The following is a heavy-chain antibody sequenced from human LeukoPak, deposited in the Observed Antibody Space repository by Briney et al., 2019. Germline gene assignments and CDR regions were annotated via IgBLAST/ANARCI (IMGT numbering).Heavy chain of an antibody. V-gene: IGHV1-2*02. CDR1: GYTFTGYY. CDR2: INPNSGGT. Sequence: ASVKVSCKASGYTFTGYYMHWVRQAPGQGLEWMGWINPNSGGTNYAQKFQGRVTMTRDTSTSTVYMELSSLRSEDTAVYYCARELYCSSTSCPDHYYMDVWAKGPRSPSP. CDR3: ARELYCSSTSCPDHYYMDV. D-gene: IGHD2-2*01. J-gene: IGHJ6*03.